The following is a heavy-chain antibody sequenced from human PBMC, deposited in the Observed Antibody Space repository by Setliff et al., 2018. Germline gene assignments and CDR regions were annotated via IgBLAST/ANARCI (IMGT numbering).Heavy chain of an antibody. J-gene: IGHJ4*02. D-gene: IGHD2-8*02. CDR3: ARMSTSGPHYDY. CDR1: GYSFSSNA. Sequence: VASVKVSCKASGYSFSSNAFHWVRQAPGQTLEWMGWIHAGSSNTLYSQRFQDRITISRDTSATTVHMELSSLRSDDTAVYCCARMSTSGPHYDYWGQGTLVTVSS. CDR2: IHAGSSNT. V-gene: IGHV1-3*01.